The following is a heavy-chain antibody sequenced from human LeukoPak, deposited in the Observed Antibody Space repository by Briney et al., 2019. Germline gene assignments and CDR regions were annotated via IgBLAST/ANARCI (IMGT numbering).Heavy chain of an antibody. Sequence: SETLSLTCTVSGGSISSSSYYWGWIRQPPGKGLEWIGSIYYSGSTYYNPSLKSRVTISVDTSKNQFSLKLSSVTAADTAVYYCARHRVGIVGATEHCTVFDPWGQGTLVTVSS. CDR3: ARHRVGIVGATEHCTVFDP. D-gene: IGHD1-26*01. V-gene: IGHV4-39*01. CDR1: GGSISSSSYY. J-gene: IGHJ5*02. CDR2: IYYSGST.